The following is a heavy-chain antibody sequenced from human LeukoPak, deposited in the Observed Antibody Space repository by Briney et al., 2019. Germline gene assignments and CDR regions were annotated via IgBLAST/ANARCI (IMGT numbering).Heavy chain of an antibody. CDR1: GGSISSGGYY. Sequence: SETLSLTCTVSGGSISSGGYYWSWIRQHPGTGLEWLGYIYYSGSTYYNPSLKSRVTISVDTSKNQFSLKLSSVTAADTAVYYCAREESTSWKTYYFDYWGQGTLVTVSS. D-gene: IGHD2-2*01. CDR3: AREESTSWKTYYFDY. V-gene: IGHV4-31*03. J-gene: IGHJ4*02. CDR2: IYYSGST.